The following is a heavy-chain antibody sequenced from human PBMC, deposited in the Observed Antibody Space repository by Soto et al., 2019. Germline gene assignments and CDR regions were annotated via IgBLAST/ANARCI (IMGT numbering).Heavy chain of an antibody. CDR2: INHSGST. Sequence: SETLSLTCAVYGGSFSGYYWSWIRQPPGKGLEWIGEINHSGSTNYNPSLKSRVTISVDTSKNQFSLKLSSVTAADTAVYYCARGQRRIFGVVIIGAVYVYWGQGTLVTVSS. D-gene: IGHD3-3*01. CDR1: GGSFSGYY. V-gene: IGHV4-34*01. CDR3: ARGQRRIFGVVIIGAVYVY. J-gene: IGHJ4*02.